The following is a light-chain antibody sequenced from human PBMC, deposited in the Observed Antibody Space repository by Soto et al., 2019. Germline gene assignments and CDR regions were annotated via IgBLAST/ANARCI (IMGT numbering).Light chain of an antibody. CDR2: AAS. J-gene: IGKJ3*01. V-gene: IGKV1-5*01. CDR3: QHYNSYV. CDR1: QNIDSW. Sequence: DIQMTQSPSSLSASVGDRVTITCRASQNIDSWLAWYQQKPGKAPKLLIYAASSLESGVPSRFSGSGSGTEFTLTISSLQPDDFATYYCQHYNSYVFGPGTKVDIK.